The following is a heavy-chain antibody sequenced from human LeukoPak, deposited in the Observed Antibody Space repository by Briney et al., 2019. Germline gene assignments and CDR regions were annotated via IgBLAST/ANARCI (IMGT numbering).Heavy chain of an antibody. CDR2: VNPNSGGT. Sequence: GASVKVSCKASGYTFTGYYMHWVRQAPGQGLEWMGWVNPNSGGTNYAQKFQGRVTVTRDTSISTAYMELSRLRSDDTAVYYCARVPELLWFGEFPYWGQGTLVTVSA. J-gene: IGHJ4*02. V-gene: IGHV1-2*02. CDR1: GYTFTGYY. CDR3: ARVPELLWFGEFPY. D-gene: IGHD3-10*01.